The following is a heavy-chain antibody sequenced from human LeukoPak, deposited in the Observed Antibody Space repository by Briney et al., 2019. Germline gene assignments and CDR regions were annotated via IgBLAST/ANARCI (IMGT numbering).Heavy chain of an antibody. V-gene: IGHV4-59*01. D-gene: IGHD2-2*01. CDR1: GGGKRNNY. Sequence: WETLTLKCEVSGGGKRNNYWSWIRHPTEKGLEWIGYTYDSGSSSYNPSLRSRVSISIDTSKNQFSLNLSSVTAADTAVYYCARGWASSWYYFDFWGQGTLVTVSS. CDR3: ARGWASSWYYFDF. J-gene: IGHJ4*02. CDR2: TYDSGSS.